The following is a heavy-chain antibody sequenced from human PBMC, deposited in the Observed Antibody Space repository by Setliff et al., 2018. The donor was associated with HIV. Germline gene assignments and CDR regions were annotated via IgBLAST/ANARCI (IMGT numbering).Heavy chain of an antibody. Sequence: ASVKVSCKTSGYTFPDYYLHWVRQAPGQGLEWMGRIGPNSGGTNYAQKFQGRVTMTRDTSINTVYMELSSLRSDDTAVYYCARDHPYFCSSTSCSFLDYWGQGTLVTVSS. V-gene: IGHV1-2*06. J-gene: IGHJ4*02. D-gene: IGHD2-2*01. CDR3: ARDHPYFCSSTSCSFLDY. CDR1: GYTFPDYY. CDR2: IGPNSGGT.